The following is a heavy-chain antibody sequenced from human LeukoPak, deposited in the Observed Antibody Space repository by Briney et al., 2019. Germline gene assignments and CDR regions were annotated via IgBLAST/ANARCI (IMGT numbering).Heavy chain of an antibody. CDR2: IIPIFGTA. D-gene: IGHD6-13*01. V-gene: IGHV1-69*05. Sequence: ASVKVSCKASGGTFSSYAISWVRQAPGQGLEWMGGIIPIFGTANYAQKFQGRVTITTDESTSTAYMELSSLRSEDTAVYYCARVRQQLVHVWFDPWGQGTLATVSS. J-gene: IGHJ5*02. CDR3: ARVRQQLVHVWFDP. CDR1: GGTFSSYA.